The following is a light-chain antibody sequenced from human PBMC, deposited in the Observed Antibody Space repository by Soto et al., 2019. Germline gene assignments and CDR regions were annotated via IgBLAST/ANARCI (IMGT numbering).Light chain of an antibody. J-gene: IGKJ1*01. CDR1: QSISSTF. V-gene: IGKV3-20*01. CDR2: GAS. Sequence: EIVLTQSPGTLSLSPGESATLSCRASQSISSTFLAWYQHKPGQAHRVVIYGASRRATGIPDRFSGSWSGTYITLTIRTLETEYFAIYYCKQYDSSWTFGQGTKVEMK. CDR3: KQYDSSWT.